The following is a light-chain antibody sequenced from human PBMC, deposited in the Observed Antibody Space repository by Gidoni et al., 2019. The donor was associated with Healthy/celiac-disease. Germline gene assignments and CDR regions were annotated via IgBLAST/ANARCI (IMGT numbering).Light chain of an antibody. CDR2: DTS. J-gene: IGLJ3*02. V-gene: IGLV7-46*01. CDR1: TGAVTSGHY. Sequence: QAVVTQEPSLTVSPGGTVTLTCGSRTGAVTSGHYPYWFQQKPGQAPRTLVYDTSNKHSWTPARFSGSLLGGKAALTLSGAQPEDEAECYFLLTYSSALNWVFGGGTKLTVL. CDR3: LLTYSSALNWV.